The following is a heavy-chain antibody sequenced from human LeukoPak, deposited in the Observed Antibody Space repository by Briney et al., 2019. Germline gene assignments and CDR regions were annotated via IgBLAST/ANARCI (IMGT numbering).Heavy chain of an antibody. CDR1: GGSIRSYY. CDR3: ARHLTASNFPFDY. V-gene: IGHV4-59*01. CDR2: IYYSGIT. Sequence: PETLSLTCIVSGGSIRSYYWSWIRQAPGKPLEWIGYIYYSGITNSNPSLKSRVTVSVDKSNNQFSLKLTSVTAADTAVYYCARHLTASNFPFDYWGQGTLVTISS. J-gene: IGHJ4*02. D-gene: IGHD2-21*02.